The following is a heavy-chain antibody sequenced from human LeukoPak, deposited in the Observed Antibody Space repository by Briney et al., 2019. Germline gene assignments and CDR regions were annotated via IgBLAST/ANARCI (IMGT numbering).Heavy chain of an antibody. D-gene: IGHD3-3*01. CDR2: IYYSGST. V-gene: IGHV4-59*01. CDR3: ARAKRVTIFGVVIPFDP. J-gene: IGHJ5*02. CDR1: GGSISSYY. Sequence: KPSETLSLTCTVSGGSISSYYWSWIRQPPGKGLEWIGYIYYSGSTNYNPSLKSRVTISVDTSKNQFSLKLSSVTAADTAVYYCARAKRVTIFGVVIPFDPWGQGTLVTVSS.